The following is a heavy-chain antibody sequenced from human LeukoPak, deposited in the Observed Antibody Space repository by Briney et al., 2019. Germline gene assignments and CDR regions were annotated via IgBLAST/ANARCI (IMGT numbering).Heavy chain of an antibody. J-gene: IGHJ3*02. V-gene: IGHV4-34*01. Sequence: PSETLSLTCAVYGGSFSGYYWSWIRQPPGKGLEWIGEINHSGSTNYNPSLKSRVTISVDTSKNQFSLKLSSVTAADTAVYYCARGRKYYYDSSGYYFRNASYIWGQGTMVTVSS. D-gene: IGHD3-22*01. CDR3: ARGRKYYYDSSGYYFRNASYI. CDR1: GGSFSGYY. CDR2: INHSGST.